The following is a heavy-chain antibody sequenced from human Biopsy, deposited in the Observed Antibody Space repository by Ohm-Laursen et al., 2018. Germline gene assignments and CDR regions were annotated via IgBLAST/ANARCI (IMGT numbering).Heavy chain of an antibody. CDR1: GDTFSRSA. J-gene: IGHJ6*02. CDR3: ARGGSGSGYYGMDV. Sequence: SSVKVSCKASGDTFSRSAFFWVRQAPGQGIVYLGRIIPIVGITNHAQTFQGRITLTADKSTFMVYMELSRLRSDDTAIYYCARGGSGSGYYGMDVWGQGATVSVSS. D-gene: IGHD3-10*01. V-gene: IGHV1-69*04. CDR2: IIPIVGIT.